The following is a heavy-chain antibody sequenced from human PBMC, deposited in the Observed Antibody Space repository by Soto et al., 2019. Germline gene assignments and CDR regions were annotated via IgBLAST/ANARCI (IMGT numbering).Heavy chain of an antibody. CDR2: IYHSGST. J-gene: IGHJ5*02. Sequence: QLQLQESGSGLVKPSQTLSLTCSVSGGTITSGRSSWNWIRQSPGKGLECIAYIYHSGSTYYNPSLKSRVTISVDRSENQFSLKLTSVTAADTAVYYCVRESVASGPNYFDTWGPGTLVTVSS. D-gene: IGHD6-6*01. CDR1: GGTITSGRSS. V-gene: IGHV4-30-2*06. CDR3: VRESVASGPNYFDT.